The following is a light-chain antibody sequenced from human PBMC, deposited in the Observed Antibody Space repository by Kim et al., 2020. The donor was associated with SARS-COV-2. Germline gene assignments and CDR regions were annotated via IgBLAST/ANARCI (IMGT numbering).Light chain of an antibody. CDR1: SLRSYY. CDR2: GKN. Sequence: SSELTQDPAVSVALGQTVRITFQGDSLRSYYASWYQQKPGQAPVLVIYGKNNRPSGIPVRFSGSSSVNTASLTIPGAQAEDEADYSFNPRDGCGKHLVFG. CDR3: NPRDGCGKHLV. J-gene: IGLJ2*01. V-gene: IGLV3-19*01.